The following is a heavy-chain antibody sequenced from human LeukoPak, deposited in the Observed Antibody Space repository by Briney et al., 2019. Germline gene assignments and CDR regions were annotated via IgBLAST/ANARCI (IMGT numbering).Heavy chain of an antibody. CDR2: ITGSGGTT. CDR3: AEDVGGIPRNYFDY. Sequence: GGSLRLSCAASGFTFRSYAMNWVRQAPGKGLEWVSGITGSGGTTYYADSVKGRFTISRDNSKNTLSLQMNSLSAEDTAVYYCAEDVGGIPRNYFDYWGQGTLVTVSS. J-gene: IGHJ4*02. V-gene: IGHV3-23*01. D-gene: IGHD2-21*01. CDR1: GFTFRSYA.